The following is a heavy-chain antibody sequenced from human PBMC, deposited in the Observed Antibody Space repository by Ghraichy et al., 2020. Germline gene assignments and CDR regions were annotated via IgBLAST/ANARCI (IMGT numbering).Heavy chain of an antibody. V-gene: IGHV1-24*01. J-gene: IGHJ6*02. CDR2: FDPEDGET. Sequence: ASVKVSCKVSGYTLTELSMHWVRQAPGKGLEWMGGFDPEDGETIYAQKFQGRVTMTEDTSTDTAYMELSSLRSEDTAVYYCATWVGGSYYDSSGYYEYGMDVWGQGTTVTVSS. CDR3: ATWVGGSYYDSSGYYEYGMDV. D-gene: IGHD3-22*01. CDR1: GYTLTELS.